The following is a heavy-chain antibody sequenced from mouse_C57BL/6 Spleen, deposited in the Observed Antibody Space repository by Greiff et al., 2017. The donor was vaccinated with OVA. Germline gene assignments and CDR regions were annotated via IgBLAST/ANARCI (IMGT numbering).Heavy chain of an antibody. D-gene: IGHD1-1*01. J-gene: IGHJ3*01. Sequence: EVKLQQSGAELVRPGASVKLSCTASGFNIKDDYMHWVKQRPEQGLEWIGWIDPENGDTEYASKFQGKATITADTSSNTAYLQLSSLTSEDTAVYYCTTIDYGSSYETYWGQGTLVTVSA. V-gene: IGHV14-4*01. CDR2: IDPENGDT. CDR3: TTIDYGSSYETY. CDR1: GFNIKDDY.